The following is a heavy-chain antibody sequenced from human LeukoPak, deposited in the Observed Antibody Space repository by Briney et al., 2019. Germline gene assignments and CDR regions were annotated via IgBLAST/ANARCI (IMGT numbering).Heavy chain of an antibody. D-gene: IGHD6-13*01. Sequence: GGSLRLSCAASGFTFSNYAMSWVRQAPGKGLEWVSTNADSVKGRFTISRDNSNNTLYLQMNNLRAEDSAVYYCARHITAADAFDIWGQGTMVTVSS. CDR1: GFTFSNYA. V-gene: IGHV3-23*01. J-gene: IGHJ3*02. CDR3: ARHITAADAFDI.